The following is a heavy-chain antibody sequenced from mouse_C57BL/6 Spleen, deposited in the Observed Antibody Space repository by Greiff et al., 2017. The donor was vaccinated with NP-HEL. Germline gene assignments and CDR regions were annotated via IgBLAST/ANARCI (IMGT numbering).Heavy chain of an antibody. CDR2: ISDGGSYT. J-gene: IGHJ4*01. CDR1: GFTFSSYA. D-gene: IGHD2-3*01. CDR3: ARGKDGYYPLAIMDY. V-gene: IGHV5-4*03. Sequence: EVMLVESGGGLVKPGGSLKLSCAASGFTFSSYAMSWVRQTPEKRLECVATISDGGSYTYYPDNVKGRFTISRDNAKNNLYLQMSHLKSEDTAMYYCARGKDGYYPLAIMDYWGQGTSVTVSS.